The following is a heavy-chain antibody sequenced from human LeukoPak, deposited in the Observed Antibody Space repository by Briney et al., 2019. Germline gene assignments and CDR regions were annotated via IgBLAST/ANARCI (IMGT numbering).Heavy chain of an antibody. Sequence: ASVKVSCKVSGYTLTELSMHWVRQAPGKGLEWMGGFDPEDGETIYAQKFQGRVTMTEDTSTDTAYMELSSLRSEDTAVYYCATAIPPYYYDSSDPFFLKHWGQGTLVTVSS. CDR2: FDPEDGET. CDR3: ATAIPPYYYDSSDPFFLKH. V-gene: IGHV1-24*01. CDR1: GYTLTELS. D-gene: IGHD3-22*01. J-gene: IGHJ1*01.